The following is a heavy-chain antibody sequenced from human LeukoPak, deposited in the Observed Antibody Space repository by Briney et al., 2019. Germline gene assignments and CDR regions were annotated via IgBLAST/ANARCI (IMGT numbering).Heavy chain of an antibody. Sequence: GGSLRLSCAASGFTFSDYSMNWVRQAPGKGLEWVSSISSSSSYMKYAESVRGRFTISRDNAKNSLYLHMSSLRSEDTAVYYCARGVDYGDYMGLNYWGQGTLVTVSS. CDR1: GFTFSDYS. V-gene: IGHV3-21*04. D-gene: IGHD4-17*01. CDR3: ARGVDYGDYMGLNY. J-gene: IGHJ4*02. CDR2: ISSSSSYM.